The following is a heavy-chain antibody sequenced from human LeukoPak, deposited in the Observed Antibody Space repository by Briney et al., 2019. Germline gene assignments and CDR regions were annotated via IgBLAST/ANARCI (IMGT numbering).Heavy chain of an antibody. Sequence: PGGSLRLSCAASGFTFSSYSMNWVRQAPGKGLEWVSSISSSSSYIHYADSVKGRFTISRDNAKNSLYLQMNSLRAEDTALYYCARGFNWNGGDFDYWGQGTLVTVSS. J-gene: IGHJ4*02. V-gene: IGHV3-21*04. CDR2: ISSSSSYI. CDR1: GFTFSSYS. D-gene: IGHD1-20*01. CDR3: ARGFNWNGGDFDY.